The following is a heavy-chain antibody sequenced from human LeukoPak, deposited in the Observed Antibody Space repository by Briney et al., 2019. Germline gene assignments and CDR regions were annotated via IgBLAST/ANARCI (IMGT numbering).Heavy chain of an antibody. CDR2: TYSGGTT. D-gene: IGHD3-16*02. CDR3: ARDYRYYAD. J-gene: IGHJ4*02. CDR1: GFSVTSNY. V-gene: IGHV3-53*01. Sequence: AGGSLRLSGAASGFSVTSNYMSWVRQAPGKGLEWVSVTYSGGTTYYADSVKGRFTISRDTSKNTVYLQMNSLSAEDTAVYYCARDYRYYADWGQGTLVTVSS.